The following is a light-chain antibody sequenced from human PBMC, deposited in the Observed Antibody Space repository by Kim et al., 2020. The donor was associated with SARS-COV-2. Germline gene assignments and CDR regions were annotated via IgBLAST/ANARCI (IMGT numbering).Light chain of an antibody. CDR2: DNK. Sequence: GHRGTSSASGSITNIGRNYVSWYQQLPRTDAKLLIYDNKTPPSGIPDRLTGSQSGAPATLGSSGFRTGDEASYYGGTWDTSPSIGVFGGGTQLTVL. CDR3: GTWDTSPSIGV. J-gene: IGLJ3*02. CDR1: ITNIGRNY. V-gene: IGLV1-51*01.